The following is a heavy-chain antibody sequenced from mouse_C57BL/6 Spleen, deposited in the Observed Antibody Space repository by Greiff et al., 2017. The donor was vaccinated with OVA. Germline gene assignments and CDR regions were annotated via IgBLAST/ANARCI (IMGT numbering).Heavy chain of an antibody. D-gene: IGHD1-1*01. V-gene: IGHV1-69*01. CDR3: ARTTVVAKMDY. CDR2: IDPSDSDT. Sequence: QVQLQQPGAELVMPGASVKLSCKASGYTFTSYWMHWVKQRPGQGLEWIGEIDPSDSDTNYNHKFKGKSTLTVDKSYSTAYMQLSSLTSEDSAVYYCARTTVVAKMDYWGQGTSVTVSS. CDR1: GYTFTSYW. J-gene: IGHJ4*01.